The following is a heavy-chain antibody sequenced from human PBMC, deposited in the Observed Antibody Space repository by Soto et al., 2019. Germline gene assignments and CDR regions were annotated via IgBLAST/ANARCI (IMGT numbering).Heavy chain of an antibody. D-gene: IGHD3-10*01. CDR2: INPILSMS. Sequence: QVQLVQSGAEVKKPGSSVKVSCKASGDTFSFYTINWVRQAPGLGLEWVGRINPILSMSNYAQKFQGRVTTTAAKSTTTAYVELRSLGSEATAMYFCATSYGSGYRAFDSWGQGALVTVSS. CDR3: ATSYGSGYRAFDS. CDR1: GDTFSFYT. V-gene: IGHV1-69*02. J-gene: IGHJ4*02.